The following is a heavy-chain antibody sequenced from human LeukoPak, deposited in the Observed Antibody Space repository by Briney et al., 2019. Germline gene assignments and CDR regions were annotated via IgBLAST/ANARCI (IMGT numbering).Heavy chain of an antibody. V-gene: IGHV4-39*01. CDR3: ARHGGAVAGSAYY. D-gene: IGHD6-19*01. J-gene: IGHJ4*02. CDR1: GGSISSSGNY. CDR2: IYYSGST. Sequence: PSETLSLTCTVSGGSISSSGNYWVWIRQPPGKGLEWIGSIYYSGSTYYNPSLKSRATISVDTSKNQFSLKLSSVTAADTAVYYCARHGGAVAGSAYYWGQGILVTVSS.